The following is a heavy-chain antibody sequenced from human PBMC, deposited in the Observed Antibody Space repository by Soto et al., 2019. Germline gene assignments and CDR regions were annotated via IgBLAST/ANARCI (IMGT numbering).Heavy chain of an antibody. Sequence: GVSLKIPCKGSGYSFASYWISWVLQMPGKGLEWMGRIDPSDSYTNYSPSFQGHVTISADKSISTAYLQLSSLKASDPAIYYCARQSRSPYYSYGIDVWGQGTTVTVSS. J-gene: IGHJ6*02. CDR3: ARQSRSPYYSYGIDV. CDR2: IDPSDSYT. CDR1: GYSFASYW. V-gene: IGHV5-10-1*01.